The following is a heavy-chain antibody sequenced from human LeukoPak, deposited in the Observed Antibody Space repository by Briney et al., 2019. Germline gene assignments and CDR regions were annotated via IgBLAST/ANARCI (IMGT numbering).Heavy chain of an antibody. J-gene: IGHJ4*02. Sequence: PGGSLRLSCAASGFTFDNYGMRWVRQAPGMGLEWVSTISGSGDATYYADSVKGRFTISRDNSKNTLFLQMNSLRAEDTAVYYCAREIPVTPVCFDYWGQGTLVTVSS. V-gene: IGHV3-23*01. D-gene: IGHD2-21*01. CDR1: GFTFDNYG. CDR2: ISGSGDAT. CDR3: AREIPVTPVCFDY.